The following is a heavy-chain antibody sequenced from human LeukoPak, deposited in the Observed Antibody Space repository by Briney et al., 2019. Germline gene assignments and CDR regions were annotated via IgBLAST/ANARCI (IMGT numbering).Heavy chain of an antibody. Sequence: GGSLRLSCAASGFTFSSYWMSWVRQAPGKGLEWVANIKQDGSEKYYVDSVKGRFTISRDNAKNSLYLRMNSLRAEDTAVYYCARDKYYDSSGYAPIDYWGQGTLVTVSS. CDR3: ARDKYYDSSGYAPIDY. CDR1: GFTFSSYW. D-gene: IGHD3-22*01. J-gene: IGHJ4*02. V-gene: IGHV3-7*01. CDR2: IKQDGSEK.